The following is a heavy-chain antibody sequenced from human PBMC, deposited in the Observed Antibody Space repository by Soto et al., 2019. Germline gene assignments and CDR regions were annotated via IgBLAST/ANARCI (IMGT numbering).Heavy chain of an antibody. V-gene: IGHV3-21*01. CDR1: GFTFRSYT. CDR2: ISSSSSDI. D-gene: IGHD6-6*01. CDR3: ASLVAAPSSFSSYYYGMDV. Sequence: GGSLRLSCAASGFTFRSYTMDWVRQAPGKGLEWVSSISSSSSDIYYADSVKGRFTVSRDNAKNSLYLQMNSLRAEDTAVYYCASLVAAPSSFSSYYYGMDVWGQGTTVTVSS. J-gene: IGHJ6*02.